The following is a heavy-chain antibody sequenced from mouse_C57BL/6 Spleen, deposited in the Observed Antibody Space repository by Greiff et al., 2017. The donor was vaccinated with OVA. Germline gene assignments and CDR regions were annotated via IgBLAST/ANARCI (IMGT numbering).Heavy chain of an antibody. CDR1: GYTFTSYD. CDR2: IYPRDGST. Sequence: QVQLQQSGPELVKPGASVKLSCKASGYTFTSYDINWVKQRPGQGLEWIGWIYPRDGSTKYNEKFKGKATLTVDHYSSTSYMELHSLTSEDSAVYFCARPTMVTTNAMDYWGQGTSVTVSS. D-gene: IGHD2-9*01. CDR3: ARPTMVTTNAMDY. V-gene: IGHV1-85*01. J-gene: IGHJ4*01.